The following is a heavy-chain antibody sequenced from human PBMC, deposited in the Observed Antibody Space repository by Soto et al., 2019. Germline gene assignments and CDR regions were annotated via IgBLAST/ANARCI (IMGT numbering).Heavy chain of an antibody. CDR1: GYSFTSYW. CDR3: ARQRHSWELLRSSAFDI. CDR2: IYPGDSDT. J-gene: IGHJ3*02. D-gene: IGHD1-26*01. V-gene: IGHV5-51*01. Sequence: GESLKISCKGSGYSFTSYWIGWVRQMPGKGLEWMGIIYPGDSDTRYSPSFQGQVTISADKSISTAYLQWSSLKASDTAMYYCARQRHSWELLRSSAFDIWAQGTMVTVSS.